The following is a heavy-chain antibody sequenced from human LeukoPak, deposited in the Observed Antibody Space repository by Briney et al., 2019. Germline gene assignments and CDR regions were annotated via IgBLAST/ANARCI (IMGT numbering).Heavy chain of an antibody. CDR3: VTMIVVVINKEIDY. Sequence: PGGSLRLSCAASGFTFSSYAMSWVRQAPGKGLEWVSAISGSGGSTYYADSVKGRFTISRDNSKNTLYLQMNSLRAEDTAVYYCVTMIVVVINKEIDYWGQGTLVTVSS. D-gene: IGHD3-22*01. CDR2: ISGSGGST. V-gene: IGHV3-23*01. J-gene: IGHJ4*02. CDR1: GFTFSSYA.